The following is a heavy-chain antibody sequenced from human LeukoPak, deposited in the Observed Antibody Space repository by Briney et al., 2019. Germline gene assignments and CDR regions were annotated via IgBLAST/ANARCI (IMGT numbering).Heavy chain of an antibody. D-gene: IGHD6-13*01. V-gene: IGHV1-18*01. Sequence: ASVRVSCKASGGTFSSYAISWVRQAPGQGLEWMGWISAYNGNTNYAQKLQGRVTMTTDTTTSTAYMELRSLRSDDTAVYYCARVSGGSQGYSSSWYPFFDYWGQGTLVTVSS. CDR3: ARVSGGSQGYSSSWYPFFDY. J-gene: IGHJ4*02. CDR1: GGTFSSYA. CDR2: ISAYNGNT.